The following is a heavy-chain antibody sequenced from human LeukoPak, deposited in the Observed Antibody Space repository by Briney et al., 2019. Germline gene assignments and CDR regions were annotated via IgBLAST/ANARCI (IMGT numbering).Heavy chain of an antibody. CDR1: GFTFGTYT. J-gene: IGHJ3*02. CDR3: ARDSPYSGSPHSDAFDI. D-gene: IGHD1-26*01. CDR2: ITSSSSII. Sequence: GGSLRLSCEASGFTFGTYTMNWVRQAPGRGLEWLSYITSSSSIIYYVDSVKGRFTISRDNAKNSLYLQMNSLRAEDTAVYYCARDSPYSGSPHSDAFDIWGQGTMVTVSS. V-gene: IGHV3-48*04.